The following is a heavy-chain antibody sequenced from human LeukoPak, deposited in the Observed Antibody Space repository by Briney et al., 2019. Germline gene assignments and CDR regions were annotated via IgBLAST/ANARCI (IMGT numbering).Heavy chain of an antibody. Sequence: ASVKVSCKASGYTFTSYYMHWVRQAPGQGLEWMGIINPSGGSTSYAQKFQGRVTMTRDMSTSTVYMELSSLRSEDTAVYYCARDNGVRGVITLDFDYWGQGTLVTVSS. D-gene: IGHD3-10*01. CDR3: ARDNGVRGVITLDFDY. J-gene: IGHJ4*02. CDR2: INPSGGST. V-gene: IGHV1-46*01. CDR1: GYTFTSYY.